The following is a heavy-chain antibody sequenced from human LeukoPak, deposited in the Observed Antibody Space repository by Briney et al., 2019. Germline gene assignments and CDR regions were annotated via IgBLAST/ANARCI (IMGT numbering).Heavy chain of an antibody. Sequence: GGSLRLSCAASGFTFDDYAMHWVRQTPGKGLVWVSRINSDGSSTRYADSVKGRFTISRDNAKNTLDLQMSSLRAEDTAVYYCARVDCSGGSCYFDYWGQGTLVTVSS. J-gene: IGHJ4*02. D-gene: IGHD2-15*01. CDR2: INSDGSST. CDR1: GFTFDDYA. CDR3: ARVDCSGGSCYFDY. V-gene: IGHV3-74*01.